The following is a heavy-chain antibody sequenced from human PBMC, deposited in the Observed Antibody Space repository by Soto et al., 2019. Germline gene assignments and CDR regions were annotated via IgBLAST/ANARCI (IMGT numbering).Heavy chain of an antibody. Sequence: QVQLVESGGGVVQPGRSLRLSCAASGFTFSSYGMHWVRQAPGKGLEWVAVIWYDGSNKYYADSVKGRFTISRDNSKNTLYLQMNSLRAEDTAVYYCARDGRAYFDYWGQGTLDTVSS. J-gene: IGHJ4*02. CDR3: ARDGRAYFDY. CDR1: GFTFSSYG. V-gene: IGHV3-33*01. CDR2: IWYDGSNK.